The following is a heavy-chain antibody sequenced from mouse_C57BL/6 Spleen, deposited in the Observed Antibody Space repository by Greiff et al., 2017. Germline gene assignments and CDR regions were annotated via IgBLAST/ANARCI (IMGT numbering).Heavy chain of an antibody. CDR2: ISYSGST. V-gene: IGHV3-1*01. CDR3: AREGHYYAMDY. CDR1: GYSITSGYD. J-gene: IGHJ4*01. Sequence: EVQLQQSGPGMVKPSHSLSLTCTVTGYSITSGYDWHWIRHFPGNKLEWMGYISYSGSTTYNPSLKSRISITHDTSKNHFFLKLNSVTTEDTATYYCAREGHYYAMDYWGQGTSVTVSS.